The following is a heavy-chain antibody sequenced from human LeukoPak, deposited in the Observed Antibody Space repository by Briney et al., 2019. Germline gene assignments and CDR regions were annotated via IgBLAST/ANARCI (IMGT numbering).Heavy chain of an antibody. D-gene: IGHD2-21*01. Sequence: PSETLSLTCTLSGGAISNYYWSWIRQPPGKGLEWIGYIYYNGNTNYSPSLRSRLTMSVDTSKNQFSLKLNSVTAADTAVYYCAIFEKFLDASADCLDYWGQGALVTVSS. CDR3: AIFEKFLDASADCLDY. V-gene: IGHV4-59*12. J-gene: IGHJ4*02. CDR2: IYYNGNT. CDR1: GGAISNYY.